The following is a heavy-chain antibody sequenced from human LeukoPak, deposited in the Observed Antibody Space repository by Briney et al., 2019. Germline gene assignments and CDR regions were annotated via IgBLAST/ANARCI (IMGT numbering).Heavy chain of an antibody. CDR2: INPSGGST. Sequence: GASVKVSCKASGYTFTIYYMHWVRQAPGQGLEWMGIINPSGGSTSYAQKFQGRVTMTRDTSTSTVYMELSSLRSEDTAVYYCARDLRGRGYGYYYYGMDVWGQGTTVTVSS. CDR3: ARDLRGRGYGYYYYGMDV. D-gene: IGHD5-18*01. CDR1: GYTFTIYY. J-gene: IGHJ6*02. V-gene: IGHV1-46*01.